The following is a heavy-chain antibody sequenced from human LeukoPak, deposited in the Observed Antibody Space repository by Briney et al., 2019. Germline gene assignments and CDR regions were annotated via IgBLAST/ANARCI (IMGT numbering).Heavy chain of an antibody. CDR1: GFTFSSYS. V-gene: IGHV3-21*01. CDR2: ISSSSSYI. CDR3: ARVQAVVVVAAPDY. J-gene: IGHJ4*02. D-gene: IGHD2-15*01. Sequence: GGSLRLSCAASGFTFSSYSMNWVRQAPGKGLEWVSSISSSSSYIYYADSVKGRFTISRDNAKNSLYLQMNSLRAEDTAVYYCARVQAVVVVAAPDYWGQGTLATVSS.